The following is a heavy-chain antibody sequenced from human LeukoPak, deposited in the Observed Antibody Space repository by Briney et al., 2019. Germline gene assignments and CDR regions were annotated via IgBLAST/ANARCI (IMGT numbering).Heavy chain of an antibody. CDR3: ARAAYSGYDAFDI. CDR2: ISSSSSYI. CDR1: GFTFSSST. D-gene: IGHD5-12*01. J-gene: IGHJ3*02. V-gene: IGHV3-21*01. Sequence: GGSLRLSCAASGFTFSSSTINWVRQAPGKGLEWVSSISSSSSYIYYADSVKGRFTISRDNAKNSLYLQMNSLRAEDTAVYYCARAAYSGYDAFDIWGQGTMVTVSS.